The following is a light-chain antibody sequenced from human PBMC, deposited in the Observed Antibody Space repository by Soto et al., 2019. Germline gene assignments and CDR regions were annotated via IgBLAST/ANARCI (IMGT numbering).Light chain of an antibody. CDR3: TSYTSFSAPVL. Sequence: QSALTQPASVSGSPGQSITISCTGTSSDVGDYGYVSWYQQHPGKAPKLMIYEVSNRPSGVSNRFSGSKSGNTASLTISGLQPEDEADYYCTSYTSFSAPVLFGGGTKLTVL. CDR1: SSDVGDYGY. CDR2: EVS. J-gene: IGLJ2*01. V-gene: IGLV2-14*01.